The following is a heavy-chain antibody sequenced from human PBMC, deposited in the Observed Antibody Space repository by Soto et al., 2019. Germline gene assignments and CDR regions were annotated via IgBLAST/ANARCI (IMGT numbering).Heavy chain of an antibody. CDR1: GGAFVTSA. V-gene: IGHV1-69*06. D-gene: IGHD1-26*01. J-gene: IGHJ6*02. CDR3: AKWRGIVDNYYYYGMDV. Sequence: SVKVSCKASGGAFVTSAISWLRQAPGQGLEWMGGIIPFFEKPTYAQKFQGRITITADKSTTTAYMEVTGLRPADTAVYYCAKWRGIVDNYYYYGMDVWGQGTKVTVSS. CDR2: IIPFFEKP.